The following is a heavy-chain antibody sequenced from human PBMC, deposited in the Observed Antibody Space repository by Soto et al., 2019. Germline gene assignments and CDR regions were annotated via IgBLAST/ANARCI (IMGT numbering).Heavy chain of an antibody. Sequence: GGSLRLSCAASGFTFSSYTMNWVRQAPGKGLEWVSSISSSSSYIYYADSVKGRFTISRDNAKNSLYLQMNSLRAEDTAVYYCARAWTRVTGTKVFDYWGQGTLVTVSS. J-gene: IGHJ4*02. D-gene: IGHD1-7*01. CDR1: GFTFSSYT. CDR3: ARAWTRVTGTKVFDY. V-gene: IGHV3-21*01. CDR2: ISSSSSYI.